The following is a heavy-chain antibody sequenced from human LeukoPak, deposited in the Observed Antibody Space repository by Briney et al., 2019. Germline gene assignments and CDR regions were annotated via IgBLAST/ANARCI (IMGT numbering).Heavy chain of an antibody. CDR2: IYYSGSI. J-gene: IGHJ4*02. D-gene: IGHD3-22*01. V-gene: IGHV4-30-4*01. CDR1: GGSISSGDYY. CDR3: ARVTSSGYQFDY. Sequence: SQTLSLTCTVSGGSISSGDYYWSWIRQPPGKGLEWIGYIYYSGSIYYNPSLKSRVTISVDTSKNQFSLKLSSVTAADTAVYYCARVTSSGYQFDYWGQGTLVTVSS.